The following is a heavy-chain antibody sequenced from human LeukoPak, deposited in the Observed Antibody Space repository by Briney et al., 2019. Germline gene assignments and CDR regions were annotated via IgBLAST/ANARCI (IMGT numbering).Heavy chain of an antibody. CDR3: ARGTLGYCTNGVCYRLDTNFDY. D-gene: IGHD2-8*01. J-gene: IGHJ4*02. CDR1: GYTFTSYY. Sequence: GASVKVSCKASGYTFTSYYMHWARQAPGQGLEWMGWINPNSGGTNYAQKFQGRVTMTRDTSISTAYMELSRLRSDDTAVYYCARGTLGYCTNGVCYRLDTNFDYWGQGTLVTVSS. V-gene: IGHV1-2*02. CDR2: INPNSGGT.